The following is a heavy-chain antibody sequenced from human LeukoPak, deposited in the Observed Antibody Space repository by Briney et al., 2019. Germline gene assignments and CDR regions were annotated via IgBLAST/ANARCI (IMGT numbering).Heavy chain of an antibody. CDR1: GFTFSSYS. V-gene: IGHV3-21*01. CDR3: ARLLCGGDCYYYGMDV. J-gene: IGHJ6*02. D-gene: IGHD2-21*02. CDR2: ISSSSSYI. Sequence: GGSLRLSCAASGFTFSSYSMNWVRQAPGKGLEWVSSISSSSSYIYYADSVKGRFTISRDNAKNSLYLQMNSLRAEDTAVYYCARLLCGGDCYYYGMDVWGQGTTVTVSS.